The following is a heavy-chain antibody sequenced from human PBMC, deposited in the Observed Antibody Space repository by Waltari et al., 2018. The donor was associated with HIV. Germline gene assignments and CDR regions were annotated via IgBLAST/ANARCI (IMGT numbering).Heavy chain of an antibody. J-gene: IGHJ6*02. Sequence: EGQLVESGGGLVQPGRSLRLSCAASGFRFDDFAMHWVRQAPGKGLEWVSSMSWNSNNMGYADSVKGRVTISRDNAQNSLYLQMNSLRAEDTALYYCAKVAYDNTGYSYAHGMDVWGQGTTVTVSS. CDR1: GFRFDDFA. CDR2: MSWNSNNM. V-gene: IGHV3-9*01. CDR3: AKVAYDNTGYSYAHGMDV. D-gene: IGHD3-22*01.